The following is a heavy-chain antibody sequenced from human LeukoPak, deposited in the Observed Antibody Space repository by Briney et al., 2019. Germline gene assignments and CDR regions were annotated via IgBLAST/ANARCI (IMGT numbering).Heavy chain of an antibody. V-gene: IGHV3-74*01. D-gene: IGHD6-13*01. CDR1: GFTFSNYW. CDR3: ARGGDSSNWYPGYFDY. Sequence: GGTLRLSCAASGFTFSNYWMHWVRQAPGKGPVWVSRIKSDGSSTRFADSVQGRFTISRDNGKNTLYLQMNSLRAEDTAVYYCARGGDSSNWYPGYFDYWGQGALVTVSS. J-gene: IGHJ4*02. CDR2: IKSDGSST.